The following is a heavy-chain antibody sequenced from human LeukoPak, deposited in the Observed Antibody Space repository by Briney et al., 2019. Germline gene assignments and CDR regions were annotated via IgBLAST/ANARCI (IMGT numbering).Heavy chain of an antibody. CDR2: ISSSGSTI. J-gene: IGHJ4*02. CDR3: ARDGYCSGGSCYSGLFDY. V-gene: IGHV3-48*03. CDR1: GFTFSSYE. D-gene: IGHD2-15*01. Sequence: PGGSLRLSCAASGFTFSSYEMNWVRQAPGKGLEWVSYISSSGSTIYYGDSVKGRFTISRDNSKNTLYLQMNSLRAEDTAVYYCARDGYCSGGSCYSGLFDYWGQGTLVTVSS.